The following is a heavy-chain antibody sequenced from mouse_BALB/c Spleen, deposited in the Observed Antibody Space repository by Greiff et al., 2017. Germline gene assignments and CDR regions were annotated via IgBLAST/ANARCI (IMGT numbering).Heavy chain of an antibody. CDR1: GFTFSSFG. CDR3: ARGPPLLVDY. CDR2: ISSGSSTI. J-gene: IGHJ4*01. V-gene: IGHV5-17*02. D-gene: IGHD2-10*01. Sequence: DVMLVESGGGLVQPGGSRKLSCAASGFTFSSFGMHWVRQAPEKGLEWVAYISSGSSTIYYADTVKGRFTISRDNPKNTLFLQMTSLRSEDTAMYYCARGPPLLVDYWGQGTSVTVSS.